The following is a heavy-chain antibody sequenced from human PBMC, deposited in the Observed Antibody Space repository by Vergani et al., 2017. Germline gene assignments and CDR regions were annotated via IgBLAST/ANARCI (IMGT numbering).Heavy chain of an antibody. J-gene: IGHJ4*01. CDR2: INPSGGNT. Sequence: QVQVVQSGAEVKKSGASVKVSCKTSGYTFSNYYMPWVRQAPGQGLEWMGIINPSGGNTNYAQKFQGRVTMTRDTSTSTVYMELSSRGSEETAIYYCARGDYVILTGYRYWGQGTLVTVSA. V-gene: IGHV1-46*03. D-gene: IGHD3-9*01. CDR1: GYTFSNYY. CDR3: ARGDYVILTGYRY.